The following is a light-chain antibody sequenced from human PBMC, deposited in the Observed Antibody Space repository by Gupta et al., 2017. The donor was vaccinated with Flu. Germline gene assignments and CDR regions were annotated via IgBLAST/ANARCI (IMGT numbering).Light chain of an antibody. CDR1: SSNIGAGYD. J-gene: IGLJ3*02. V-gene: IGLV1-40*01. CDR2: GNS. CDR3: QSYDSSMSGSV. Sequence: QSVLTQPPSVSGAPGQRVTNSCTGSSSNIGAGYDVHWYQQLPGTAPKLLIYGNSNRTTGVPDRFSGSKAGTSASLAIXGXQAEDEXDYYCQSYDSSMSGSVFGGGTKLTVL.